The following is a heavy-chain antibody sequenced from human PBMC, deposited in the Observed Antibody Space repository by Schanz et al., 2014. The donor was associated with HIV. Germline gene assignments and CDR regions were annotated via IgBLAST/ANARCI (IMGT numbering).Heavy chain of an antibody. J-gene: IGHJ4*02. CDR1: GFSFSVYS. CDR2: ISEFGGSA. V-gene: IGHV3-23*01. D-gene: IGHD2-2*01. CDR3: AKSTWVDN. Sequence: EVQLLESGGGLVQPGGSLRLSCAASGFSFSVYSMNWVRQAPGKGLEWVSGISEFGGSAWYADSVKGRFTISRDNSKNTLYLQMDSLRAEDTALYFCAKSTWVDNCGQGTLVTVSS.